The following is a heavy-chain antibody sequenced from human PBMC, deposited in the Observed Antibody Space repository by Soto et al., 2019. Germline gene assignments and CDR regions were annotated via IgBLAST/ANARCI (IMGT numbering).Heavy chain of an antibody. CDR3: AIDPLCLPWYGHYYYSMAV. V-gene: IGHV3-33*01. CDR2: IWYDGSNK. D-gene: IGHD6-13*01. CDR1: GFTFSSYG. J-gene: IGHJ6*02. Sequence: PGGSLRLSCAASGFTFSSYGMHWVRQAPGKGLEWVAVIWYDGSNKYYADSVKGRFTISRDNSKNTLYLQMNSLRAEDTAVYYCAIDPLCLPWYGHYYYSMAVCGQGTTVTVSS.